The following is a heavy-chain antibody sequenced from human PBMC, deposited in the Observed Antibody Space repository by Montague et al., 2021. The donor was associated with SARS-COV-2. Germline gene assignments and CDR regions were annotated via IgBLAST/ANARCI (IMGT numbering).Heavy chain of an antibody. CDR1: GFTLSSYC. CDR2: ISSSSSYI. CDR3: ARDPLDYGLWSWGCYYNAYYYYYGMDV. D-gene: IGHD3-10*01. V-gene: IGHV3-21*01. Sequence: SLRLSCAASGFTLSSYCMNWVRQAPGKGLEWVSSISSSSSYIYYADSVKGRFTISRDNAKNSLYLQMNSLRAEDTAVYYCARDPLDYGLWSWGCYYNAYYYYYGMDVWGQGTTVTVSS. J-gene: IGHJ6*02.